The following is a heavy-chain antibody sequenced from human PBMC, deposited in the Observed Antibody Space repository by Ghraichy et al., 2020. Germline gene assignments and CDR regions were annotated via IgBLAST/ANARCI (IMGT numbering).Heavy chain of an antibody. CDR3: ARGSSVVRFFYYDGMDV. D-gene: IGHD2-21*01. V-gene: IGHV3-48*02. CDR2: ITSSSRFT. J-gene: IGHJ6*02. CDR1: GFTLSSYS. Sequence: LSLTCVGSGFTLSSYSMNWVRQSPGKGLEWVSYITSSSRFTSYADSVKGRFTISRDNAHNSLYLQMNSLRDEDTAVYFCARGSSVVRFFYYDGMDVWGQGTTVTVSS.